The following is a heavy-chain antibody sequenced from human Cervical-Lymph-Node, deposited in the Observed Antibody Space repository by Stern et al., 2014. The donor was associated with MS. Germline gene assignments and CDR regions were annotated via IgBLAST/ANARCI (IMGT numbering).Heavy chain of an antibody. D-gene: IGHD3-10*01. CDR2: INTSNGYS. V-gene: IGHV1-3*04. CDR1: GYLVTTCA. CDR3: PRGYLGSPPSYGPPPPVNPRADSDP. J-gene: IGHJ5*02. Sequence: QVQLVQSGAEVKKPGASVTVSCKAFGYLVTTCAMHWVRQAPGQRPEWMGSINTSNGYSRDSQKFQGRVTITRDTSASTVSMERSALSSKAPLVYSCPRGYLGSPPSYGPPPPVNPRADSDPWGQGTLVTVSS.